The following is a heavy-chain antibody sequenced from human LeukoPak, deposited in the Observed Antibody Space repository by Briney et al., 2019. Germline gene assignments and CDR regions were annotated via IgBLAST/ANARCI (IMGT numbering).Heavy chain of an antibody. V-gene: IGHV3-7*01. CDR2: IKQDGSEK. CDR1: GFTFSSYE. CDR3: ARDHSSGWFSDY. Sequence: GGSLRLSCAASGFTFSSYEMNWVRQAPGKGLEWVANIKQDGSEKYYVDSVKGRFTISRDNAKNSLYMQMNSLRAEDTAVYYCARDHSSGWFSDYWGQGTLVTVSS. D-gene: IGHD6-19*01. J-gene: IGHJ4*02.